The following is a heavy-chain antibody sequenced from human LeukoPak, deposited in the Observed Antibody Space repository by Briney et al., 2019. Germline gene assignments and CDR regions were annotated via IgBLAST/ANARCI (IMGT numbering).Heavy chain of an antibody. V-gene: IGHV1-58*01. CDR3: AADPTDPILTGYYLDY. CDR2: IVVGSGNT. CDR1: GFTFTSSA. D-gene: IGHD3-9*01. Sequence: SVEVSCKASGFTFTSSAVQWVRQARGQRLEWIGWIVVGSGNTNYAQKFQERVTITRDMSPSTAYMELSSLRSEDTAVYHCAADPTDPILTGYYLDYWGQGTLVTVSS. J-gene: IGHJ4*02.